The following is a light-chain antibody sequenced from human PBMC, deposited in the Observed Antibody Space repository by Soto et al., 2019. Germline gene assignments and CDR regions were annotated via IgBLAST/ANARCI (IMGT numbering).Light chain of an antibody. V-gene: IGKV3-15*01. CDR3: QQYHDWPPST. CDR1: QSISNN. Sequence: EIVMTQSPATLSVSPGERATLSCRASQSISNNVAWYQQKPGQAPRLLISAASTRATGIPARFSGSGSGTEFILTISSLQSDDFAFYYCQQYHDWPPSTFGQWTKVEIK. J-gene: IGKJ2*02. CDR2: AAS.